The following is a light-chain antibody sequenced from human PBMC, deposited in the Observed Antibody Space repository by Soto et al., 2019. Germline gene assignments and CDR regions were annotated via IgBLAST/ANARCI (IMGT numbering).Light chain of an antibody. V-gene: IGKV3-20*01. CDR2: GAS. CDR1: QSVSSSY. Sequence: EIVLTQSPGTLSLSPGERATLSCRARQSVSSSYLAWYQQKPGQAPRLLIDGASSRATGIPDRFSGSGSGTDFTLTISRLEPEDFAVYYCQQYGSSPTTFGQGTKVEIK. CDR3: QQYGSSPTT. J-gene: IGKJ1*01.